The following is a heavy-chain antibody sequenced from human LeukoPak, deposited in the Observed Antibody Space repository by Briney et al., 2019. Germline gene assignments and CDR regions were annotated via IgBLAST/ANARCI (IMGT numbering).Heavy chain of an antibody. CDR2: IKQDGSEK. CDR3: ARIYCSGGSCYSVFDAFDI. D-gene: IGHD2-15*01. J-gene: IGHJ3*02. V-gene: IGHV3-7*03. CDR1: GFTFSSYW. Sequence: GGSLRLSCAASGFTFSSYWMSWVRQAPGKGLEWVANIKQDGSEKYYVDSVKGRFTISRDNAKNSLYLQMNSLRAEDTAVCYCARIYCSGGSCYSVFDAFDIWGQGTMVTVSS.